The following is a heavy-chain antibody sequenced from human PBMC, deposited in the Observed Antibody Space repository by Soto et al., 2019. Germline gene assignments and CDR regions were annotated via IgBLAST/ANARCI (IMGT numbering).Heavy chain of an antibody. CDR3: ARSRGDYYYHGMDV. J-gene: IGHJ6*02. V-gene: IGHV1-69*02. CDR1: GVTFSSST. Sequence: QVQLVQSGAEGKKPGSSVKVSCKASGVTFSSSTFSWVRQAPGQGLEWMGRIIPILDIAHYAQKFQGRVTSTADRSKSTSYMELSSLRSEDTAVYYCARSRGDYYYHGMDVWGQGTTVTVSS. D-gene: IGHD4-17*01. CDR2: IIPILDIA.